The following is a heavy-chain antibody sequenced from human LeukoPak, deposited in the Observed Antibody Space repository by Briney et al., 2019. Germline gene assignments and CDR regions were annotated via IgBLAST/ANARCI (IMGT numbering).Heavy chain of an antibody. CDR1: GFTFSSYA. Sequence: QTGGSLRLSCAASGFTFSSYAVSWVRQAPGKGLEWVSAISGSGGSTYYADPVKGRFTISRDDAKNSLYLQMNSLRAEDTAVYYCARGRFNYDSSGYSSFYHWGQGTLVTVSS. CDR2: ISGSGGST. CDR3: ARGRFNYDSSGYSSFYH. V-gene: IGHV3-23*01. D-gene: IGHD3-22*01. J-gene: IGHJ4*02.